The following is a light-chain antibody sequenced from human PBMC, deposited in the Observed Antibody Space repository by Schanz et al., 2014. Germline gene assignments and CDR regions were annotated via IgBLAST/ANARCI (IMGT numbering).Light chain of an antibody. J-gene: IGLJ2*01. CDR1: TGAVTSGHY. CDR2: DAT. V-gene: IGLV7-46*01. Sequence: QAVVSQEPSLTVSPGGTVTLTCGSSTGAVTSGHYPYWFQQKPGQAPRTLIYDATNKHSWTPARFSASLLGGKAALTLSGAQPEDEAEYYCLLSKTGAPVVFGGGTKLTVL. CDR3: LLSKTGAPVV.